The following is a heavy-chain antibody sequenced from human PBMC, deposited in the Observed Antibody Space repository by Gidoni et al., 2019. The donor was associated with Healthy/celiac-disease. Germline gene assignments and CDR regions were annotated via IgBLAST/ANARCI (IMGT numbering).Heavy chain of an antibody. CDR2: ISYDGSKK. V-gene: IGHV3-30-3*01. Sequence: QVQLVESGGGVVHPGRSLRLSCPASGFTFRRYAMHWVRQAPGKGLEWVAIISYDGSKKYYVDSVKGRCTIPRNNSKNTLYLQMNSLRAEDTAVYYCARPVSDFWSGYYTGFDSWGQGTLVTVSS. CDR1: GFTFRRYA. CDR3: ARPVSDFWSGYYTGFDS. J-gene: IGHJ4*02. D-gene: IGHD3-3*01.